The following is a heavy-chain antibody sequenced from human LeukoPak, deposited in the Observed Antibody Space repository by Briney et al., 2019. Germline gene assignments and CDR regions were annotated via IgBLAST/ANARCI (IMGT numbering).Heavy chain of an antibody. J-gene: IGHJ4*02. CDR2: IYPGDSDT. Sequence: PGESLKISCKGSGYSFTSYWIGWVRQMPGKGLEWMGIIYPGDSDTRYSPSFQGQVTISADKSISTAYLQWSSLKASDTAMYYCARARYYYGSGSYYPDDYWGQGTLVTVSS. CDR3: ARARYYYGSGSYYPDDY. CDR1: GYSFTSYW. V-gene: IGHV5-51*01. D-gene: IGHD3-10*01.